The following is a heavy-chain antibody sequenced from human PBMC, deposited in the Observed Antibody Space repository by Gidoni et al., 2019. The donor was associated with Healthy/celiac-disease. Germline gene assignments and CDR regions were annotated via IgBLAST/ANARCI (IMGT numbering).Heavy chain of an antibody. CDR3: ARNAPGYYDSSGYSFDY. Sequence: QVQLVESGGGGVQPGRSRGLACAAAGFPFSSYVMHWVRQAPGQGLEWVSVISYDGSNKYYADSVKGRFTISRDNSKNTLYLQMNSLRSEDTAVYYCARNAPGYYDSSGYSFDYWGQGTLVTVSS. CDR2: ISYDGSNK. D-gene: IGHD3-22*01. CDR1: GFPFSSYV. V-gene: IGHV3-30-3*01. J-gene: IGHJ4*02.